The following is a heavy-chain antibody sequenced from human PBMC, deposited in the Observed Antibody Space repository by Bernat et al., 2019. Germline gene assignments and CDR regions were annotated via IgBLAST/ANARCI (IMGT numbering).Heavy chain of an antibody. CDR1: GFTFSSYA. D-gene: IGHD2-2*01. Sequence: QVQLVESGGGVVQPGRSLRLSCTASGFTFSSYAMHWVRQAPGKGLEWVAIISSDGLNIYFIDSVKGRFTISRDNSKNTLYLQMNSLRAEETALYYCARDTGCSNTCYLPLGYWGQGTLVTVSS. V-gene: IGHV3-30*10. CDR3: ARDTGCSNTCYLPLGY. J-gene: IGHJ4*02. CDR2: ISSDGLNI.